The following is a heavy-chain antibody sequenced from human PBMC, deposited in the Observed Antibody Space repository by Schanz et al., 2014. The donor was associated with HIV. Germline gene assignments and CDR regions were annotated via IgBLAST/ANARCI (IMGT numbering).Heavy chain of an antibody. CDR2: VNHSGDT. J-gene: IGHJ4*02. CDR3: ARAKWPPRSRHFDF. Sequence: QVQLQQWGAGLLKPSETLSLTCAVYGSSVTYFYWTWIRQSPGKGLEWIAEVNHSGDTNYNPSLKMPLTISGATSKTQFSLKLDSVTAADTAVYYCARAKWPPRSRHFDFWGQGNLVTVSS. D-gene: IGHD6-13*01. V-gene: IGHV4-34*02. CDR1: GSSVTYFY.